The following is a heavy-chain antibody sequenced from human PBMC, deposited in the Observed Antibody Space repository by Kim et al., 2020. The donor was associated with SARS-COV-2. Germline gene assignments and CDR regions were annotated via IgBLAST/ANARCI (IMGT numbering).Heavy chain of an antibody. J-gene: IGHJ5*02. CDR1: GDSISSSSSY. CDR3: ARLHLRRITLFGVLQKGNWFDP. CDR2: IYYSGST. D-gene: IGHD3-3*01. V-gene: IGHV4-39*01. Sequence: SETLSLTCTVSGDSISSSSSYWGWIRQPPGKGLEWIGNIYYSGSTYYNPSLKSRVTISVDTSKNQFSLKLSSVTAADTAVYYCARLHLRRITLFGVLQKGNWFDPWGQGTLVTVSS.